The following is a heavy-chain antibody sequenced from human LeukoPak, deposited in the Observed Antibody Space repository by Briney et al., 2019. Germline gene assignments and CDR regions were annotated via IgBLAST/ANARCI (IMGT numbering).Heavy chain of an antibody. J-gene: IGHJ5*02. D-gene: IGHD3-9*01. CDR2: ISGSGGST. CDR1: GFTFSSYA. V-gene: IGHV3-23*01. CDR3: AKEEFNDILTGSSNWFDP. Sequence: GGSLRLSCAASGFTFSSYAMSWVRQAPGKGVEWVSAISGSGGSTYYADSVKGRFTISRDNSKNTLYLQMNSLRAEDTAVYYCAKEEFNDILTGSSNWFDPWGQGTLVTVSS.